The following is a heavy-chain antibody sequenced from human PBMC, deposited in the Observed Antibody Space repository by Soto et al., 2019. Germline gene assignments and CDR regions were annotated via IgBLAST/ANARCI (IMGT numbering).Heavy chain of an antibody. J-gene: IGHJ6*02. V-gene: IGHV4-59*08. CDR3: AVDDFWSGYYTGIHYYGMDV. CDR2: IYYSGST. CDR1: GGSISSYY. D-gene: IGHD3-3*01. Sequence: SETLSLTCTVSGGSISSYYWSWIRQPPGKGLEWIGYIYYSGSTNYNPSLKSRVTISVDTSKNQFSLKLSSVTAADTAVYYCAVDDFWSGYYTGIHYYGMDVWGQGTTVTVSS.